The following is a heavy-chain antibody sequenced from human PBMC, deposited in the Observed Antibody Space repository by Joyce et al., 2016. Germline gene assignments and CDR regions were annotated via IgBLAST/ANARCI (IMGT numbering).Heavy chain of an antibody. D-gene: IGHD6-19*01. CDR2: MHTGGTT. V-gene: IGHV3-53*01. Sequence: EVQMEEFGGGLSQPGGSRRLSCVVSGFTVSSNDMSWVRQAPGKGLEWISGMHTGGTTHYADSVRGRFTISKDSAENMVFLEMNSLRVDDTAIYYCARSAVAAYFFDNWGQGTLVAVSS. J-gene: IGHJ4*02. CDR1: GFTVSSND. CDR3: ARSAVAAYFFDN.